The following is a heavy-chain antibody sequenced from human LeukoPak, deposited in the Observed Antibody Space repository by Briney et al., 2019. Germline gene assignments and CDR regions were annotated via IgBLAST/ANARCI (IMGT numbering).Heavy chain of an antibody. CDR3: VKGYSSGWYNFQH. V-gene: IGHV3-64D*06. D-gene: IGHD6-19*01. CDR2: ISSNGGST. Sequence: PGGSLRLSCSASGFSFSSYAMHWVRQAPGKGLEYVSAISSNGGSTYYADSVKGRFTISRDNSKNTLYLQMSSLRAEDTAVYYCVKGYSSGWYNFQHWGQGTLVTVSS. J-gene: IGHJ1*01. CDR1: GFSFSSYA.